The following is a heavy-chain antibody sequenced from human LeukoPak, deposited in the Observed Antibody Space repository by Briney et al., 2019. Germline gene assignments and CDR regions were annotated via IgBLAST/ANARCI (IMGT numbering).Heavy chain of an antibody. Sequence: SETLSLTCTVSGGSISSYYWSWIRQPAGKGLEWIGRIYSSGNTNYNPSLKSRVTMSVDTSKNHFSLNLRSVTAADTAVYFCATDDYDSAVYSYWGQGTLVTVSS. D-gene: IGHD3-22*01. V-gene: IGHV4-4*07. CDR2: IYSSGNT. CDR1: GGSISSYY. CDR3: ATDDYDSAVYSY. J-gene: IGHJ4*02.